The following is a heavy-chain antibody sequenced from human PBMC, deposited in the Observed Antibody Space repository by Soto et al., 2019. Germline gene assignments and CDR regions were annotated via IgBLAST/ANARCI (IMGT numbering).Heavy chain of an antibody. CDR3: AGQERSSSSGFDY. CDR2: IYYSGST. D-gene: IGHD6-6*01. J-gene: IGHJ4*02. CDR1: GGSISSGGYY. Sequence: NPSETLSLTCTVSGGSISSGGYYWSWIRQHPGKGLEWIGYIYYSGSTYYNPSLKSRVTISVDTSKNQFSLKLSSVTAADTAVYYCAGQERSSSSGFDYRGQVTLGTFSS. V-gene: IGHV4-31*03.